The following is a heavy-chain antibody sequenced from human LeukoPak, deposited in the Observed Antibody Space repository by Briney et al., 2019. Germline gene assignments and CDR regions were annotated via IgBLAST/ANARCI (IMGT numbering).Heavy chain of an antibody. CDR2: ISWNSGSI. Sequence: QPGGSLRLSCAASGFTFDDYAMHWVRQAPGKGLEWVSGISWNSGSIGYADSVKGRFTISRDNAKNSLYLQMNSLRAEDMALYYCAKDRVYDFSEGFDIWGQGTMVTVSS. CDR1: GFTFDDYA. CDR3: AKDRVYDFSEGFDI. V-gene: IGHV3-9*03. D-gene: IGHD3-3*01. J-gene: IGHJ3*02.